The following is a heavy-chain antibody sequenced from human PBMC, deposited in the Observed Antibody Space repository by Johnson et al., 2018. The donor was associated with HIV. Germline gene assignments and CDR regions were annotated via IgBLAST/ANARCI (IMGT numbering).Heavy chain of an antibody. CDR1: GFTFSDYY. D-gene: IGHD6-13*01. V-gene: IGHV3-11*06. CDR3: ARGGAAAGPDAFDI. CDR2: ISGSGSYR. J-gene: IGHJ3*02. Sequence: QVQLVESGGGLVKPGGSLRLSCVASGFTFSDYYMSWIRQAPGKGLEWVSYISGSGSYRDYSDSVKGRFTISRDNSKNTLYLQMNSLRAEDTAVYYCARGGAAAGPDAFDIWGQGTMVTVSS.